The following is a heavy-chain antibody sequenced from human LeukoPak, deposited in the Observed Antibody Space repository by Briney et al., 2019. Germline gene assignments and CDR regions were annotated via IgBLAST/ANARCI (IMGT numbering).Heavy chain of an antibody. J-gene: IGHJ5*02. CDR2: ISAYNGNT. CDR1: GYTFTSYG. Sequence: ASVKVSCKASGYTFTSYGISWVRQAPGQGLEWMRWISAYNGNTNYAQKLQGRVAMTTDTSTSTAYMELRSLRSDDTAVYYCARSGYCSGGSCYGQGVWFDPWGQGTLVTVSS. V-gene: IGHV1-18*01. CDR3: ARSGYCSGGSCYGQGVWFDP. D-gene: IGHD2-15*01.